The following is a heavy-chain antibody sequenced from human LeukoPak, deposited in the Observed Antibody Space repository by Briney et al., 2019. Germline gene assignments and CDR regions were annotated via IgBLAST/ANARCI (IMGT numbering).Heavy chain of an antibody. CDR1: GGSISSYY. CDR3: ARVPIFGAFHYYYYMDV. Sequence: PSETLSLTCTVSGGSISSYYWSWIRQPPGKGLEWIGYIYYSGSTNYNPSLKSRVTISVDTSKNQFSLKLSSVTAADTAAYYCARVPIFGAFHYYYYMDVWGKGTTVTVSS. V-gene: IGHV4-59*01. CDR2: IYYSGST. D-gene: IGHD3-3*01. J-gene: IGHJ6*03.